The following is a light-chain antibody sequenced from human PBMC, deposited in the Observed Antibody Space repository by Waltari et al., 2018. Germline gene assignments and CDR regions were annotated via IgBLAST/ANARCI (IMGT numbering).Light chain of an antibody. Sequence: QTVVTQAPSFSVSPGGTVTLTCGLTSASVSPTYYPSWYQPTPAQPPRTLIDNTTARSSGVPDRCSGSILGNKAALTITGAQAEDESDYYCVLYIGRASWVFGGGTQLTVL. CDR2: NTT. J-gene: IGLJ3*02. V-gene: IGLV8-61*01. CDR3: VLYIGRASWV. CDR1: SASVSPTYY.